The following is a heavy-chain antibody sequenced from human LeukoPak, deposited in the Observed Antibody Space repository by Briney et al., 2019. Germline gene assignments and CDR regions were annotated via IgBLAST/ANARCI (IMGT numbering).Heavy chain of an antibody. J-gene: IGHJ5*02. Sequence: PSETLSLTCTVSGGSISSSSYYWGWIRQPPGKGLEWIGSIYHSGSTYYNPSLKSRVTISVDTSKNQFSLKLSSVTAADTAVYYCARGSDGDYTNWFDPWGQGTLVTVSS. CDR3: ARGSDGDYTNWFDP. CDR1: GGSISSSSYY. V-gene: IGHV4-39*07. CDR2: IYHSGST. D-gene: IGHD4-17*01.